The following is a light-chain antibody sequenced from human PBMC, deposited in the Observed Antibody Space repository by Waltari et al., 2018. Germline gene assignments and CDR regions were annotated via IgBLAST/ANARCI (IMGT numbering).Light chain of an antibody. Sequence: QSALTQPASVSGSPGQSITISCTGTSSDVGCYKIVSWYQQPPGNAPKVIIFEGRKRPLGVSNRFSGSKSGNTASLTISGLQAEDEADYYCCSFAGSSGVFGGGTKLTVL. CDR3: CSFAGSSGV. J-gene: IGLJ3*02. CDR2: EGR. V-gene: IGLV2-23*01. CDR1: SSDVGCYKI.